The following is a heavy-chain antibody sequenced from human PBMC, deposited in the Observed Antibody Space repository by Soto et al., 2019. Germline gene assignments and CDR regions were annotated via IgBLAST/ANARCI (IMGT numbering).Heavy chain of an antibody. Sequence: EVQLVESGGGLVKPGGSLRLSCAASGFTFSNAWMNWVRQAPGKGLEWVGRIKSKTDGGTTDYAAPVKGRFTISRDDSKNPLYLQRKSLKTEDTAVYYCPKVGEGYYDGGDFDYWGQGTLVTVSS. CDR1: GFTFSNAW. D-gene: IGHD3-10*02. V-gene: IGHV3-15*07. CDR2: IKSKTDGGTT. CDR3: PKVGEGYYDGGDFDY. J-gene: IGHJ4*02.